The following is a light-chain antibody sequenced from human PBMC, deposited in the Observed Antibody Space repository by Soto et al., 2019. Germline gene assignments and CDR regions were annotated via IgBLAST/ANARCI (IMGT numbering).Light chain of an antibody. CDR3: CSYEGNYCLPYV. V-gene: IGLV2-11*01. J-gene: IGLJ1*01. CDR2: DVS. CDR1: SSEDGGYNY. Sequence: QSVLTQPRSVSGSPGPSVTISCTGTSSEDGGYNYVSWYQQHPGKAPKLMIYDVSKRPSGVPDRFSCSKSGNTASLTISGLQAEDDADYYCCSYEGNYCLPYVFGPGTKATVL.